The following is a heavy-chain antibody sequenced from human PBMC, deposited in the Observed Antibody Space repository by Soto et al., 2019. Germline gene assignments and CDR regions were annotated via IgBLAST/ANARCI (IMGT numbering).Heavy chain of an antibody. Sequence: PEGSLRLSCAASGFTFSTYSMNWVRQAPGRGLEWVSSISSSSNYIYYGDAVKCRCTISRDNAKNLVYLHMSSLRAEDTALYYCARDQGTVAPYYFH. CDR1: GFTFSTYS. CDR3: ARDQGTVAPYYFH. D-gene: IGHD1-26*01. J-gene: IGHJ4*01. V-gene: IGHV3-21*06. CDR2: ISSSSNYI.